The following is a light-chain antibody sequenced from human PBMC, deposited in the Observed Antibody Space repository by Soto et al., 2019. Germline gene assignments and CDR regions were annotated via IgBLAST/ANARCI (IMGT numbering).Light chain of an antibody. CDR1: SSNIGSTT. V-gene: IGLV1-44*01. CDR3: AAWDYSLKAG. CDR2: DNN. Sequence: QSVLTQPPSASGTPGQRVTISCSGSSSNIGSTTVTWYQQLPGTAPKLLIYDNNHRPSGVPDRFSGSKSRTSASLAISGLQSEDESDYYCAAWDYSLKAGLGGGTQLTVL. J-gene: IGLJ7*01.